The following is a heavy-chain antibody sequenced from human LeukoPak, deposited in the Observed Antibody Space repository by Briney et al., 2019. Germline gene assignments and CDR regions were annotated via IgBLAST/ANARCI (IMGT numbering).Heavy chain of an antibody. D-gene: IGHD2-15*01. Sequence: GGSLRLSCAASGFTFSNAWMSWVRQAPGKGLEWVGRIKSKTDGGTTDYAAPVKGRFTISRDDSKNTLYLQMNSLKTDDTAVYYCTTDPVGVALDSWGQGTLVTVSS. CDR3: TTDPVGVALDS. CDR2: IKSKTDGGTT. CDR1: GFTFSNAW. J-gene: IGHJ4*02. V-gene: IGHV3-15*01.